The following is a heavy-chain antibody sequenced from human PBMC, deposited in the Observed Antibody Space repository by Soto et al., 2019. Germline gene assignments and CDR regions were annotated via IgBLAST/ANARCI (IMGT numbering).Heavy chain of an antibody. V-gene: IGHV4-59*01. CDR2: IYYSGST. D-gene: IGHD6-13*01. CDR3: ARGTPYSSSWWECWFDP. Sequence: SETLSLTCTVSGGSISSYYWSWIRQPPGKGLEWIGYIYYSGSTNYNPSLKSRVTISVDTSKNQFSLKLSSVTAADTAVYYCARGTPYSSSWWECWFDPWGQGTLVTVSS. J-gene: IGHJ5*02. CDR1: GGSISSYY.